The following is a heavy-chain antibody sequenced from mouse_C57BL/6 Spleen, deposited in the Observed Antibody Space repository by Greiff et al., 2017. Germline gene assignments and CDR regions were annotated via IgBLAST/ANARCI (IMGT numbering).Heavy chain of an antibody. V-gene: IGHV5-9*01. CDR3: ARGGGYDGCAY. D-gene: IGHD2-2*01. J-gene: IGHJ3*01. Sequence: DVKLVESGGGLVKPGGSLKLSCAASGFTFSSYTMYWVRQTPEKRLEWVATISGGGGNTYYPDSVKGRFTISRDNAKNTLYLQRGSLRSGATALYYCARGGGYDGCAYWGQGTLVTVSA. CDR1: GFTFSSYT. CDR2: ISGGGGNT.